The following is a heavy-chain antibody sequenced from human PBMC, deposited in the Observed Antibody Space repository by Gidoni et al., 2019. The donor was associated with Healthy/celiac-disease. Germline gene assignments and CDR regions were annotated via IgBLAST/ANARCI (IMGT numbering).Heavy chain of an antibody. CDR2: IRSKAYGGTT. V-gene: IGHV3-49*04. CDR1: GFTFGYYA. Sequence: DVQLVESGGGLVQPGRSLRLSCHASGFTFGYYAMSWVRQAPGKGLEWGGFIRSKAYGGTTEYAASVKGRFTISRDDSKSIAYLQMNSLKTEDTAVYYCTRIGYYDSSGYPYWGQGTLVTVSS. CDR3: TRIGYYDSSGYPY. J-gene: IGHJ4*02. D-gene: IGHD3-22*01.